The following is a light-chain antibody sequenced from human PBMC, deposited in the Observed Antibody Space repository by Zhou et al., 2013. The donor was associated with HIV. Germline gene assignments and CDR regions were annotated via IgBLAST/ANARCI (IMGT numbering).Light chain of an antibody. Sequence: DIQMTQSPSSLSASVGDRVTITCRASQIIDSYLNWYQQKVGKAPKLLIYGTYILQSGVPSRFSGSGSGTDFTLTISSLQPEDSAAYYCQQYNGYPWTFGQGPKVEIK. J-gene: IGKJ1*01. V-gene: IGKV1-39*01. CDR2: GTY. CDR3: QQYNGYPWT. CDR1: QIIDSY.